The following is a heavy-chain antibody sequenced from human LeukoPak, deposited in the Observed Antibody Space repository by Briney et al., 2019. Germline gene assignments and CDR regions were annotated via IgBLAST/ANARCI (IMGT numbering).Heavy chain of an antibody. CDR3: ARVLWFGERGYFDY. V-gene: IGHV1-2*02. D-gene: IGHD3-10*01. J-gene: IGHJ4*02. Sequence: ASVKVPCKASGYTFTGYYMHWVRQAPGQGLEWMGWINPNSGGTNYAQKFQGRVTMTRDTSISTAYMELSRLRSDDTAVYYCARVLWFGERGYFDYWGQGTLVTVSS. CDR1: GYTFTGYY. CDR2: INPNSGGT.